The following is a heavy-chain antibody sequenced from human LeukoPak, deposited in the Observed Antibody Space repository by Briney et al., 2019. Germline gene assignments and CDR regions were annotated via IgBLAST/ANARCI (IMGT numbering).Heavy chain of an antibody. CDR2: ISSSGRTI. J-gene: IGHJ3*02. CDR1: GFIFSDYE. Sequence: GGSLRLSCATSGFIFSDYEMNWVRQAPGKGLEWRSYISSSGRTIFYADSVKGRFTISRDSAKNSLYLQMNSLRDEDTAVYYCARDGGGHSNGNDAFDIWGQGTMVTVSS. CDR3: ARDGGGHSNGNDAFDI. D-gene: IGHD3-16*01. V-gene: IGHV3-48*03.